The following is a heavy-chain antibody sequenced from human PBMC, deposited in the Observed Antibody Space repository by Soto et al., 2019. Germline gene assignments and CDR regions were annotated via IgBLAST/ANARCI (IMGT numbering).Heavy chain of an antibody. Sequence: QVKLVQSGAEEKKPGASVKVSCKASGYTFSSYAMHWVRQAPGQRREWMGWINAGNGNTKYSQNFQGRVTITRDTSASTAYMELSSLRPEDTAVYYCARGGPPIDYWGQGTLVTVSS. CDR1: GYTFSSYA. CDR2: INAGNGNT. D-gene: IGHD3-10*01. CDR3: ARGGPPIDY. J-gene: IGHJ4*02. V-gene: IGHV1-3*05.